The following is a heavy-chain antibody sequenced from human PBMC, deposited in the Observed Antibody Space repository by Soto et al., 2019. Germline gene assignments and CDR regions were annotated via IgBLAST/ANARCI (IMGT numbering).Heavy chain of an antibody. Sequence: GESLKISCKGSGYSFTSYWIGWVRQMPGKGLEWMGIIYPGDSDTRYSPSFQGQVTISADTSISTAYLQWSSLKASDTDISYCEKNLGSLDGNANGAFDYWGQGALVMVS. V-gene: IGHV5-51*01. CDR1: GYSFTSYW. D-gene: IGHD1-1*01. CDR3: EKNLGSLDGNANGAFDY. CDR2: IYPGDSDT. J-gene: IGHJ4*02.